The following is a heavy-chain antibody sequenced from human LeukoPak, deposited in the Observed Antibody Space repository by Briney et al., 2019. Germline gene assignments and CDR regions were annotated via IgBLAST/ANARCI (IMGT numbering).Heavy chain of an antibody. D-gene: IGHD3-9*01. J-gene: IGHJ4*02. CDR1: GGSISSGGYS. CDR2: SYDSGST. Sequence: SQTLSLTCAVSGGSISSGGYSWIWIRQPPGKGLERMGYSYDSGSTNYNPSLKSRVTISVDTSKNQFSLKLSSVTAADTAVYYFSLQQKPAYEILTGYSPTGYFDYWGQGTLVTVSS. V-gene: IGHV4-30-4*07. CDR3: SLQQKPAYEILTGYSPTGYFDY.